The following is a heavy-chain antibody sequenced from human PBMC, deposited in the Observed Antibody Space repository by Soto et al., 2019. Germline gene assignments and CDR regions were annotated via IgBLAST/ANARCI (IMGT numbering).Heavy chain of an antibody. Sequence: QVQLVQSGAEVKKPGSSVKVSCKASGGTFSSYTISWVRQAPGQGLEWMGRIIPILGIANYAQKFQGRVTITADKSTSTAYMELSSLRSEDTAVYYCAREYYDYVWGSYFTPSWFDPWGQGTLVTVSS. CDR2: IIPILGIA. CDR3: AREYYDYVWGSYFTPSWFDP. J-gene: IGHJ5*02. D-gene: IGHD3-16*01. V-gene: IGHV1-69*08. CDR1: GGTFSSYT.